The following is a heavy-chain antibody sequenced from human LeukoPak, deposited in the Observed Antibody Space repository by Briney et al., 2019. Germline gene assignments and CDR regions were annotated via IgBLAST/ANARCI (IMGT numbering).Heavy chain of an antibody. Sequence: GGSLRLSCVGSGFTFNNYVLIWVRQAPGKGLEWVSGITKGGNTYYIDSVKGRFTISRDNSNSMVFLQMDSLTADDTALYFCARGGYTYGPGLWGQGTLVTVSS. V-gene: IGHV3-23*01. CDR1: GFTFNNYV. D-gene: IGHD5-18*01. J-gene: IGHJ4*02. CDR3: ARGGYTYGPGL. CDR2: ITKGGNT.